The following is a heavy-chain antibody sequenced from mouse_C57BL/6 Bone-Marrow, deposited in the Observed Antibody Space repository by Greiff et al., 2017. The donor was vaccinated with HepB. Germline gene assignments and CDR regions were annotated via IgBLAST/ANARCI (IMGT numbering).Heavy chain of an antibody. D-gene: IGHD1-1*01. Sequence: EVQGVDSGEGLVKPGGSLKLSCAASGFTFSSYAMSWVRQTPEKRLEWVAYISSGGDYIYYADTVKGRFTISRDNARNTLYLQMSSLKSEDTAMYYCTRDDYGSSSGYFDVWGTGTTVTVSS. CDR3: TRDDYGSSSGYFDV. CDR2: ISSGGDYI. V-gene: IGHV5-9-1*02. J-gene: IGHJ1*03. CDR1: GFTFSSYA.